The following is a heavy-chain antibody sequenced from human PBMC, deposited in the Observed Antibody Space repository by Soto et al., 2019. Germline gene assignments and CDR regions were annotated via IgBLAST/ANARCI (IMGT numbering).Heavy chain of an antibody. Sequence: GGSLRLSCAASGFTFDDYAMHWVRQAPGKGLEWVSGISWNSGSIGYADSVKGRFTISRDNAKNSLYLQMNSLRAEDTAVYYCARDSSGNYGHYAFDYWGQGTLVTLSS. CDR3: ARDSSGNYGHYAFDY. CDR1: GFTFDDYA. CDR2: ISWNSGSI. J-gene: IGHJ4*02. V-gene: IGHV3-9*01. D-gene: IGHD4-17*01.